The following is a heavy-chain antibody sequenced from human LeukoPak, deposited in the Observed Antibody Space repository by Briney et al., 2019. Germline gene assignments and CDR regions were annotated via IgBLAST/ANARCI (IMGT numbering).Heavy chain of an antibody. D-gene: IGHD2-2*02. CDR3: ARRDIVVVPAAIFGAFDI. J-gene: IGHJ3*02. CDR2: ILEDGRIQ. V-gene: IGHV3-30*04. CDR1: GFTFTNYM. Sequence: PRGSLRLSCAASGFTFTNYMMHWVRQAPGKGLEWVAVILEDGRIQHYADSVQGRFTISRDNAKNSLYLQMNSLRAEDTALYYCARRDIVVVPAAIFGAFDIWGQGTMVTVSS.